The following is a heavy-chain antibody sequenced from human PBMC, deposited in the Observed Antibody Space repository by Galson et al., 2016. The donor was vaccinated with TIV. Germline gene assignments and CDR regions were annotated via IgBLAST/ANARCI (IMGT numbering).Heavy chain of an antibody. CDR1: GYTFTHYF. CDR3: ARAREYCSGGSCLPHDY. J-gene: IGHJ4*02. D-gene: IGHD2-15*01. CDR2: IIPILGKA. Sequence: SVKVSCKASGYTFTHYFVHWVRQAPGQGLEWMGRIIPILGKANYAQKFQGRLTITADKSTSTGYMELSSLISEDTAVYYCARAREYCSGGSCLPHDYWGQGALVTVSS. V-gene: IGHV1-69*04.